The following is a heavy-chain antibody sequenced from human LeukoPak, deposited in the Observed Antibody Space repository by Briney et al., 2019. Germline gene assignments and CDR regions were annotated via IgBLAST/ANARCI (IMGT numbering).Heavy chain of an antibody. Sequence: PGGSLRLSCAASGFTFDNYAMNWVRQVPGKGLEWISLISWNSGTIGYADSVKGRFTVSRDNAKNTLYLQVNNLRAEDTAVYYCARGPNSNWSGLDFWGQGTLLTVSS. J-gene: IGHJ4*02. CDR3: ARGPNSNWSGLDF. CDR1: GFTFDNYA. D-gene: IGHD6-6*01. CDR2: ISWNSGTI. V-gene: IGHV3-9*01.